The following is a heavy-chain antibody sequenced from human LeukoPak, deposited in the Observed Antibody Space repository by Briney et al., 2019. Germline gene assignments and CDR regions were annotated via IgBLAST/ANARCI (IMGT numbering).Heavy chain of an antibody. D-gene: IGHD2-21*01. CDR1: GYIFTSYE. Sequence: GASVKVSCKASGYIFTSYEMSWVRQATGQGLGWMGWMNPNSGKTGYAQKLQGRVTMTTDTSTSTAYMELRSLRSDDTAVYYCARRYISDSPIVEFYFDYWGQGTLVTVSS. CDR3: ARRYISDSPIVEFYFDY. V-gene: IGHV1-8*01. CDR2: MNPNSGKT. J-gene: IGHJ4*02.